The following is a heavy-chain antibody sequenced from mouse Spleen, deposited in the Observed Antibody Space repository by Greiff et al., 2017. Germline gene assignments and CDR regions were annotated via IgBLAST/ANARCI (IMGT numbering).Heavy chain of an antibody. CDR3: ARRASWDVSLDY. V-gene: IGHV1-69*01. J-gene: IGHJ2*01. CDR1: GYTFTSYW. CDR2: IDPSDSYT. D-gene: IGHD4-1*01. Sequence: VQLQQPGAELVMPGASVKLSCKASGYTFTSYWMHWVKQRPGQGLEWIGEIDPSDSYTNYNQKFKGKATLTVDKSSSTAYMQLSSLTSEDSAVYYCARRASWDVSLDYWGQGTTLTVSS.